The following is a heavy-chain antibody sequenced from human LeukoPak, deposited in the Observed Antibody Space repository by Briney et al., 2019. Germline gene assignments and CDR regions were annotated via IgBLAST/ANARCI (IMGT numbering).Heavy chain of an antibody. Sequence: PGGFLRLSCKGSGYSFTSYWIGWVRQMPGKGLEWMGIIYPGDSDTRYSPSFQGQVAISADKSISTAYLQWSSLKASDTAMYYCARQYAVPAANDYWGQGTLVTVSS. V-gene: IGHV5-51*01. CDR1: GYSFTSYW. CDR3: ARQYAVPAANDY. D-gene: IGHD2-2*01. CDR2: IYPGDSDT. J-gene: IGHJ4*02.